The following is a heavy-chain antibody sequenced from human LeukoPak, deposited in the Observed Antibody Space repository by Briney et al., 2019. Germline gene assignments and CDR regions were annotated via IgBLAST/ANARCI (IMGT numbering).Heavy chain of an antibody. V-gene: IGHV3-23*01. CDR2: ISGSGGST. CDR1: GFTFSSYA. J-gene: IGHJ4*02. Sequence: GGSLRLSCAASGFTFSSYAMSWVRQAPGKGLEWVSAISGSGGSTYYADSVKGRFTISRDNSKNTLYLQMNSLRAEDTAVYYCAKGGYDSSGYPNYFDYWGQGTLVTVSS. D-gene: IGHD3-22*01. CDR3: AKGGYDSSGYPNYFDY.